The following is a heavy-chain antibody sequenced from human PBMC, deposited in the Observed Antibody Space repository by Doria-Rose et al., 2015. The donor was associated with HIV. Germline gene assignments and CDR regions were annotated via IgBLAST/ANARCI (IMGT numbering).Heavy chain of an antibody. CDR1: GYTFTNYY. V-gene: IGHV1-46*01. CDR2: INPSGTTT. D-gene: IGHD5-12*01. J-gene: IGHJ5*02. Sequence: QVQLVESGAEVKKPGASVNISCKASGYTFTNYYMHWVRQAPGEGLEWMGVINPSGTTTVYAQDFQGRVTMTRDTSTSTVYMDLRSLRSQDTAVYYCARSEYQVAWFDPWGRGTLVTVSS. CDR3: ARSEYQVAWFDP.